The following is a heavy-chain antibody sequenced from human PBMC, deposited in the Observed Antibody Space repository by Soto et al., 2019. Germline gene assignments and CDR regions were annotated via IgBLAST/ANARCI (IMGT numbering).Heavy chain of an antibody. J-gene: IGHJ4*02. CDR1: GFTVSSNY. V-gene: IGHV3-53*01. Sequence: GGSLRLSCAASGFTVSSNYMTWVRQAPGKGLEWVSVIYSGGRTYYADSVKGRFTISRDNSKNTLYLQMNSPRAEDTAVYYCARGIPRGYSYGSYYFDYWGQGTLVTVSS. D-gene: IGHD5-18*01. CDR3: ARGIPRGYSYGSYYFDY. CDR2: IYSGGRT.